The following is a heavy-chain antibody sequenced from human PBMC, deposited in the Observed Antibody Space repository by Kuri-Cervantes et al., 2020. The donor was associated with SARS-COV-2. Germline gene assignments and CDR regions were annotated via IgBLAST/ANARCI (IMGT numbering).Heavy chain of an antibody. V-gene: IGHV4-34*01. CDR2: INHSGST. CDR3: ARLLALVGHWFDP. D-gene: IGHD3-9*01. Sequence: SETLSLTCAVYGGSFSGYYWSWIRQPPGKGLEWIGEINHSGSTNYNPSLKSRVTISVDTSKNQFSLKLSSVTAADTAVYYCARLLALVGHWFDPWGQGTLVIVSS. J-gene: IGHJ5*02. CDR1: GGSFSGYY.